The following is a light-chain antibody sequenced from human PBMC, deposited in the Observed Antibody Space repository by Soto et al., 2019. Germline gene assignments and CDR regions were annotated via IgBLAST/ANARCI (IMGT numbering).Light chain of an antibody. V-gene: IGKV1-5*03. CDR3: QQYNSYPWT. Sequence: DIQMTQSPSTLSASVGDRVTITCRASQSISSWLAWYQQKPGKAPKLLIYKASSLESGVPSRCSGSGSGTEFTLTNSSLQPDDFATYYCQQYNSYPWTFGQGTKVEIK. CDR2: KAS. J-gene: IGKJ1*01. CDR1: QSISSW.